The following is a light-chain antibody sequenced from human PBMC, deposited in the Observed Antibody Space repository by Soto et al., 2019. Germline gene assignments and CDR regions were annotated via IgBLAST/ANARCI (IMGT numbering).Light chain of an antibody. CDR1: QSVSSD. Sequence: EIVLTQSPATLSVSPGEGATLSCRASQSVSSDLAWYQHRPGQAPRLLISGSSTRATDIPDRFRGSGSGTVFTLTLNSLQSEDFAVSYCQQYAEWPRTFGQGTKEEIK. V-gene: IGKV3D-15*01. CDR2: GSS. J-gene: IGKJ1*01. CDR3: QQYAEWPRT.